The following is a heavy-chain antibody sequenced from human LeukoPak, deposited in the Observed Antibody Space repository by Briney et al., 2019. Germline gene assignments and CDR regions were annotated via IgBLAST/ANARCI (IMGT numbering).Heavy chain of an antibody. V-gene: IGHV1-2*06. Sequence: GASVKVSCKASGYTFTGYYMHWVRQAPGQGLEWMGRINPNSGGTNYAQKFQGRVTMTRDTSISTAYMELSRLRSDDTAVYYCARDPAAGPDYYYYYGMDVWGQGTTVTVPS. CDR1: GYTFTGYY. J-gene: IGHJ6*02. D-gene: IGHD6-13*01. CDR3: ARDPAAGPDYYYYYGMDV. CDR2: INPNSGGT.